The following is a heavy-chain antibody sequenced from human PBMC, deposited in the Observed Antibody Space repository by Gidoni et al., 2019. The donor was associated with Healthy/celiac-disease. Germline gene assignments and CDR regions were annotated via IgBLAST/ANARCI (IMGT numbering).Heavy chain of an antibody. CDR1: GFTFSNAW. CDR3: TTADYCSGGSCYGDAFDI. D-gene: IGHD2-15*01. Sequence: EVQLVESGGGLVQPGGSLRLSCSASGFTFSNAWMNWVRQAPGKGLEWVGRIKSKTDGGTTDYAAPVKGRFTISRDDSKNTLYLQMNSLKTEDTAVYYCTTADYCSGGSCYGDAFDIWGQGTMVTVSS. V-gene: IGHV3-15*07. CDR2: IKSKTDGGTT. J-gene: IGHJ3*02.